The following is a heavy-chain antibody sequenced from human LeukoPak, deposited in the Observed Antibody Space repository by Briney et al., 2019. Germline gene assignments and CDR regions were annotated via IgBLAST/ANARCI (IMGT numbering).Heavy chain of an antibody. V-gene: IGHV1-2*06. D-gene: IGHD2-2*01. Sequence: ASVKVSCKASGYTFTGYYIHWLRQAPGQGLEWMGRINPNSAGTNYAQKFQGRVTMTRDTSISTAYMDLSRLTSDDTAVYYCARPCSSTSCQFYDAFDIWGQGTMVTVSS. CDR2: INPNSAGT. J-gene: IGHJ3*02. CDR3: ARPCSSTSCQFYDAFDI. CDR1: GYTFTGYY.